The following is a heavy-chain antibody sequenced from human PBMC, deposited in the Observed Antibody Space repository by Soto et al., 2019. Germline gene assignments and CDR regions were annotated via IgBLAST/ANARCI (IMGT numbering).Heavy chain of an antibody. CDR1: GFTFTSSA. J-gene: IGHJ6*02. D-gene: IGHD3-3*01. Sequence: GASVKVSCKASGFTFTSSAVQWVRQARGQRLEWIGWIVVGSGNTNYAQKFQERVTITRDMSTSTAYMELSSLRSEDTAVYYCAADPPSVIFGVVIPISYPHPYGMDVWGQGTTVTVSS. CDR3: AADPPSVIFGVVIPISYPHPYGMDV. CDR2: IVVGSGNT. V-gene: IGHV1-58*01.